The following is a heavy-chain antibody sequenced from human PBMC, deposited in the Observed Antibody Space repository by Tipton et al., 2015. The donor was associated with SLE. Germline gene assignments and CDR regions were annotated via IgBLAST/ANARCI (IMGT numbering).Heavy chain of an antibody. CDR2: ISGYTGNT. Sequence: QVQLVQSGAEVKKPGASVKVSCKASGYSFSSYGISWVRQTPGQGLEWMGWISGYTGNTFYAEKFQGRVSMTTDTSTSTAYMELRSLRSDDTAVYFCARDSPTNYYDTSGYPRFDYWGQGTLVTVSS. CDR3: ARDSPTNYYDTSGYPRFDY. D-gene: IGHD3-22*01. CDR1: GYSFSSYG. V-gene: IGHV1-18*01. J-gene: IGHJ4*02.